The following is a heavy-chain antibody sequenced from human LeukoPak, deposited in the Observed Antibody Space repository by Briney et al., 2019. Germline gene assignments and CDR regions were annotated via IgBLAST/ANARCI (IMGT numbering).Heavy chain of an antibody. V-gene: IGHV3-11*01. CDR3: ARLGFIVAPPSIG. Sequence: GGSLRLSCAASGFTVSSNYMSWVRQAPGKGLEWVSYISSSGSTIYYADSVKGRFTISRDNAKNSLYLQMNSLRAEDTAVYYCARLGFIVAPPSIGWGQGTLVTVSS. J-gene: IGHJ4*02. CDR1: GFTVSSNY. CDR2: ISSSGSTI. D-gene: IGHD5-12*01.